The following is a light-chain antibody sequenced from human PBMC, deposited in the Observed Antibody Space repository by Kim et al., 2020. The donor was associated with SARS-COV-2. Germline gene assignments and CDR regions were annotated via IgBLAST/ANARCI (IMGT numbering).Light chain of an antibody. CDR1: QSISDF. V-gene: IGKV1-39*01. CDR3: HQTYNPPYT. J-gene: IGKJ2*01. CDR2: GAS. Sequence: DIQMTQSPPSLSTSIGDRVSISCRASQSISDFVNWYQQRSGKAPKLLIYGASTLQSGVPSRFSGSGSGTDFTLTISSVQTEDFATYYCHQTYNPPYTFGLGTKLEI.